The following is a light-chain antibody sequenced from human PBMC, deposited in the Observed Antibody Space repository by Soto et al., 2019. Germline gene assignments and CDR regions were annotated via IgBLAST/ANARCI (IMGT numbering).Light chain of an antibody. CDR1: QSVSSN. J-gene: IGKJ1*01. V-gene: IGKV3-20*01. CDR3: QQYGSSPPT. Sequence: EIVMPQAPGTLSVSAGERATLSCRARQSVSSNLAWYQQKPGQAPRPLIYDASTRATGIPARFSGSGSGTDFTLTINRLEPEDFALYYCQQYGSSPPTVGQGTKVDIK. CDR2: DAS.